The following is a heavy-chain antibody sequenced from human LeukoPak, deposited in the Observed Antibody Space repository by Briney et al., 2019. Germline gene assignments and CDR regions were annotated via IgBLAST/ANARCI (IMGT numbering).Heavy chain of an antibody. CDR3: AGLWGWLVQSQDY. V-gene: IGHV4-39*01. D-gene: IGHD6-19*01. Sequence: SETLSLTCTVSGGSISSSSYYWGWIRQPPGKGLEWIGSIYYSGSTYYNPSLKSRVTISVDTSKNQFSLKLSSATAADTAVYYCAGLWGWLVQSQDYWGQGTLVTVSS. CDR2: IYYSGST. CDR1: GGSISSSSYY. J-gene: IGHJ4*02.